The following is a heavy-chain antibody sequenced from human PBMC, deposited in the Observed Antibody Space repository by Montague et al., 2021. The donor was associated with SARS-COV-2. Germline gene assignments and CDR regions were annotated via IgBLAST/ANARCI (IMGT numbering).Heavy chain of an antibody. CDR2: NHFTGTT. J-gene: IGHJ4*02. CDR3: AKDRNDGYDRFFDY. D-gene: IGHD5-12*01. V-gene: IGHV4-39*07. CDR1: DASISTSNY. Sequence: SETLSLTCSVSDASISTSNYCGWLRRTPGKGLEWIASNHFTGTTYYNPPLQSRVTISADTSKNHFSLMLTSLTAADTAIYFCAKDRNDGYDRFFDYWGQGTLVTVSS.